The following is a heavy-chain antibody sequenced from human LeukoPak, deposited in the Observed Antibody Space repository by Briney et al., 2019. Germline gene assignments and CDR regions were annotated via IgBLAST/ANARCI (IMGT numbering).Heavy chain of an antibody. CDR2: IYHSGST. CDR1: GGSISSGGYS. D-gene: IGHD5-18*01. CDR3: ARGYGQLWFFDY. V-gene: IGHV4-30-2*01. J-gene: IGHJ4*02. Sequence: SETLSLTCDASGGSISSGGYSWSWIRQPPGKGLEWIGYIYHSGSTYYNPSLKSRVTISVDKSKNQFSLKLSSVTAADTAVYYCARGYGQLWFFDYWGQGTLVTVSS.